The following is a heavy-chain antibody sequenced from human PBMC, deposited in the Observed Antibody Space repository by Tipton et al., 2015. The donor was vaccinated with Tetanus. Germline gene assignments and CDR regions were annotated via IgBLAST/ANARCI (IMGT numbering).Heavy chain of an antibody. J-gene: IGHJ4*02. Sequence: TLSLTCAVYGGSFSGYYWSWIRQPPGKGLEWIGEINHSGSTNYNPSLKSRVTISVDTSKNQFSLKLSSVTAADTAVYYCARGLGSSSDWGRGTLVTVSS. CDR3: ARGLGSSSD. CDR1: GGSFSGYY. D-gene: IGHD6-6*01. V-gene: IGHV4-34*01. CDR2: INHSGST.